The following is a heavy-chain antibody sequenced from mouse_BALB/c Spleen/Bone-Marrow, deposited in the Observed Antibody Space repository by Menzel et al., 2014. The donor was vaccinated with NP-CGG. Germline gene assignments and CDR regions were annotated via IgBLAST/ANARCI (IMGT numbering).Heavy chain of an antibody. D-gene: IGHD2-3*01. Sequence: QVQLQQSGPERVKPGALVKISCKASGYTFTSYDINWVKQRSGQGLEWIGWVYPGDGSTKYNEKFKGKATLTADKSSSTAYMQLSSLTSENSAVYFCSRSDDGFPYSFDHWGQDTTLTVSS. CDR1: GYTFTSYD. V-gene: IGHV1S56*01. CDR3: SRSDDGFPYSFDH. J-gene: IGHJ2*01. CDR2: VYPGDGST.